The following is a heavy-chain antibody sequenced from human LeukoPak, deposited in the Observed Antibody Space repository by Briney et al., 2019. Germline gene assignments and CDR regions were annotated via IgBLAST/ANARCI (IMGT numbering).Heavy chain of an antibody. J-gene: IGHJ6*03. CDR2: IKQDGSEK. D-gene: IGHD5-12*01. V-gene: IGHV3-7*01. Sequence: GGSLRLSCAASGFTFSDAWMSWVRQAPGKGLEWVANIKQDGSEKYYVDSVKGRFTISRDNAKNSLYLQMNSLRAEDTAVYYCAREMVATIMPHHIYYYYMDVWGKGTTVTVSS. CDR1: GFTFSDAW. CDR3: AREMVATIMPHHIYYYYMDV.